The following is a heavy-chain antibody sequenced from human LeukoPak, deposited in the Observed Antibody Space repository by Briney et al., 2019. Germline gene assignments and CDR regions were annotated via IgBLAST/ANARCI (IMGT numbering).Heavy chain of an antibody. Sequence: GGSLRLSCAASGFTFSSYAMNWVRQAPGKGLEWVSAISGSGGSTYYADSVKGRFTISRDNSKNTLYLQMNSLRAEDTAVYYCAKAPIAVAGTYYFDYWGQGTLVPVSS. CDR2: ISGSGGST. CDR3: AKAPIAVAGTYYFDY. CDR1: GFTFSSYA. V-gene: IGHV3-23*01. D-gene: IGHD6-19*01. J-gene: IGHJ4*02.